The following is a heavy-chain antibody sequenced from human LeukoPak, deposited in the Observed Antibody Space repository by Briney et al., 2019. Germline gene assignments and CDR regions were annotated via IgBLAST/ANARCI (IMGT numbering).Heavy chain of an antibody. Sequence: GGSLRLSCAASGFTFSSYGMHWVRQAPGKGLEWVSSISSSSSYIYYADSVKGRFTISRDNAKNSLYLQMNSLRAEDTAVYYCAREVVKQWLNRYYYYGMDVWGQGTTVTVSS. CDR3: AREVVKQWLNRYYYYGMDV. J-gene: IGHJ6*02. V-gene: IGHV3-21*01. CDR1: GFTFSSYG. D-gene: IGHD5-12*01. CDR2: ISSSSSYI.